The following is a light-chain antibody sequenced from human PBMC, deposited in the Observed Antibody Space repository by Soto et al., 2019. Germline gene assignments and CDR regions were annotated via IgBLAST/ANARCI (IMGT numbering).Light chain of an antibody. Sequence: DIQMTQSPSVLSASVGDRATLSCRASQSVSSHLDWYQQKPGKAPKLLIYAASSWQRGVPARFSGSGSGTDFTLTISSLQPEDFAPHYCQHYSNYSHAFGGGTKVDIK. CDR1: QSVSSH. CDR2: AAS. CDR3: QHYSNYSHA. V-gene: IGKV1-39*01. J-gene: IGKJ4*02.